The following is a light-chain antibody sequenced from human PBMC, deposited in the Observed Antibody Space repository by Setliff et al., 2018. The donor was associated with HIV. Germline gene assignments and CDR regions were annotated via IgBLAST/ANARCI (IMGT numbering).Light chain of an antibody. V-gene: IGLV2-14*03. CDR2: DVS. CDR1: SSDVGVYDF. Sequence: QSALTQPASVSGSPGQSITISCIGTSSDVGVYDFVSWYQQRPGKAPKLIIFDVSERPSGVSHRFSGSKSGNTASLTISGLQTEDEADYFCASYRSPATYVFGIGTKVTVL. CDR3: ASYRSPATYV. J-gene: IGLJ1*01.